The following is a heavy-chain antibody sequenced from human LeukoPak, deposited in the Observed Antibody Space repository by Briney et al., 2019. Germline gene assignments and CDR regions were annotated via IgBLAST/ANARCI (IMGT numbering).Heavy chain of an antibody. CDR2: IKQDGSEK. CDR1: GFTFSSYR. V-gene: IGHV3-7*01. CDR3: ARDASWSYYFDY. D-gene: IGHD6-13*01. Sequence: GGSPRLSCAASGFTFSSYRMSWVRQAPGKGLEWVANIKQDGSEKYYVDSVKGRFTISRDNAKNSLYLQMNSLRAEDTAVYYCARDASWSYYFDYWGQGTLVTVSS. J-gene: IGHJ4*02.